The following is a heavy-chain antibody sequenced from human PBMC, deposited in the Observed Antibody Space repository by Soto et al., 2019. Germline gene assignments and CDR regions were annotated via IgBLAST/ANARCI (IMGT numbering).Heavy chain of an antibody. CDR1: GYTFTSCG. D-gene: IGHD3-22*01. V-gene: IGHV1-18*01. Sequence: ASVKLSCEASGYTFTSCGMSWVRQAPGQGLEWMGWISAYNGNTNYAQKLQGRVTMTTDTSTSTAYMELRSLRSDDTAVYYCARSYDSSGYLNWFDPWGQGTLVTVSS. J-gene: IGHJ5*02. CDR2: ISAYNGNT. CDR3: ARSYDSSGYLNWFDP.